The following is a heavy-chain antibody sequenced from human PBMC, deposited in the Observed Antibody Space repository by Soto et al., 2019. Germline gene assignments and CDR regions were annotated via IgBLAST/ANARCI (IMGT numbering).Heavy chain of an antibody. CDR1: GGTFSKYS. CDR2: ITPFVDTS. V-gene: IGHV1-69*06. CDR3: ASTSYCNGGSGYARHYYGMDV. Sequence: QVRLVQSGAEVKKPGSSVKVSCKVSGGTFSKYSLSWVRQTPGQGLEWMGGITPFVDTSNYAQRFLGRVTITANNPSNTSFLEVRGLKSGDTALYLGASTSYCNGGSGYARHYYGMDVWGQGTTVTVSS. J-gene: IGHJ6*02. D-gene: IGHD6-19*01.